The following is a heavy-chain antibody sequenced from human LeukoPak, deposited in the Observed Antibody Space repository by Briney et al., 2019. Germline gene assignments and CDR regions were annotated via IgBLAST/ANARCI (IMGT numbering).Heavy chain of an antibody. D-gene: IGHD2-8*01. CDR1: GGSISSSSYY. CDR3: ARGWFGCTNGVCYHYYYYYGMDV. J-gene: IGHJ6*02. CDR2: IYYSGST. V-gene: IGHV4-39*07. Sequence: SETLSLTCTVSGGSISSSSYYWGWIRQPPGKGLEWIGSIYYSGSTYYNPSLKSRVTISVDTSKNQFSLKLSSVTAADTAVYYCARGWFGCTNGVCYHYYYYYGMDVWGQGTTVTVSS.